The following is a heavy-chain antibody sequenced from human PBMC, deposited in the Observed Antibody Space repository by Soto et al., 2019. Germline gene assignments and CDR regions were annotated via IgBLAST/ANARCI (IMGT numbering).Heavy chain of an antibody. CDR2: FIPIFGTA. V-gene: IGHV1-69*13. D-gene: IGHD1-20*01. Sequence: SVKVSCKASGGTCSSYAISWVRRAPGQGLEWMGGFIPIFGTADYAQKFQGRVTITADESTSTAYMELSSLRSEDTAVYYCARGLTGAALAHGMEVCGQGTKVP. CDR1: GGTCSSYA. CDR3: ARGLTGAALAHGMEV. J-gene: IGHJ6*02.